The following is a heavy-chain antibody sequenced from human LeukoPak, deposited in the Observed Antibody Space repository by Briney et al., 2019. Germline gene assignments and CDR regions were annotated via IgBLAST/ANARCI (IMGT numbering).Heavy chain of an antibody. CDR2: LWADGNTA. D-gene: IGHD6-13*01. V-gene: IGHV3-33*06. J-gene: IGHJ4*02. CDR3: VKESAAGATFHFDY. CDR1: GFTFNIFG. Sequence: GRSLRLSCAASGFTFNIFGMHWVRQVPGNGLEWLAVLWADGNTAHYADSVKGRFTISRDSSENTLYLQMNSLRSEDTAVYYCVKESAAGATFHFDYWGQGTLVTASS.